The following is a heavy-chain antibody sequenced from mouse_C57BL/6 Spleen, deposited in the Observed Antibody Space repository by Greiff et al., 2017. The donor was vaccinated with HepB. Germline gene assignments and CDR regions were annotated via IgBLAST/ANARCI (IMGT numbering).Heavy chain of an antibody. CDR2: IHPSDSDT. Sequence: QVQLKQPGAELVKPGASVKVSCKASGYTFTSYWMHWVKQRPGQGLEWIGRIHPSDSDTNYNQKFKGKATLTVDKSSSTAYMQLSSLTSEDSAVYYCATNWEEGYYFDYWGQGTTLTVSS. J-gene: IGHJ2*01. D-gene: IGHD4-1*01. V-gene: IGHV1-74*01. CDR1: GYTFTSYW. CDR3: ATNWEEGYYFDY.